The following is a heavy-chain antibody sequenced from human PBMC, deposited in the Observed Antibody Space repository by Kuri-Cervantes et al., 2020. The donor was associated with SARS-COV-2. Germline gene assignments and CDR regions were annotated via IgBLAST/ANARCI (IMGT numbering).Heavy chain of an antibody. CDR2: IYHSGST. Sequence: SETLSLTCAVSGYSISSGYYWGWIRQPPGKGLEWIGSIYHSGSTYYNPSLKSRVTISVDTSKNQFSLKLSSVTAADTAVYYCARVDVGVPAAILYYYYYYMDVWGKGTTVTGSS. D-gene: IGHD2-2*02. J-gene: IGHJ6*03. CDR1: GYSISSGYY. CDR3: ARVDVGVPAAILYYYYYYMDV. V-gene: IGHV4-38-2*01.